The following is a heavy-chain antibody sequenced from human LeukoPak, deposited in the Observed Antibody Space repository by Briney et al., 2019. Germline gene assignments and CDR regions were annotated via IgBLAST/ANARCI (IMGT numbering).Heavy chain of an antibody. V-gene: IGHV5-51*01. CDR2: IYPRDSDI. CDR3: ARMIGLGEVSPYFDY. D-gene: IGHD3-16*02. J-gene: IGHJ4*02. Sequence: GESLKISCKGSGYRFTTYWIAWVRQMPGKGLEWMGIIYPRDSDIRYSPPFQGRVTISADKSISTAYLQWNSLKASDTAMYYCARMIGLGEVSPYFDYWGQGSLVTVSS. CDR1: GYRFTTYW.